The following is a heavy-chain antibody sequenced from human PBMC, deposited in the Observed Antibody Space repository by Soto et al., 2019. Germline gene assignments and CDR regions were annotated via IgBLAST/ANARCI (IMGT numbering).Heavy chain of an antibody. D-gene: IGHD2-2*01. CDR1: GGTFSSYA. Sequence: QVQLVQSGAEVKKPGSSVKVSCKASGGTFSSYAISWVRQAPGQGLEWMGGIIPISDTTNYAQKFQGRVTITAAESTSTACMELSSLRSEDTAVYYCARSQGSSTSLEIYYYYYYGMDVWGQGTTVTVSS. J-gene: IGHJ6*02. CDR2: IIPISDTT. V-gene: IGHV1-69*01. CDR3: ARSQGSSTSLEIYYYYYYGMDV.